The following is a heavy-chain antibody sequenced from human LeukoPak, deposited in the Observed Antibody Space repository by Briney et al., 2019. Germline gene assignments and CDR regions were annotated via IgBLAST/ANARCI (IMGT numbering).Heavy chain of an antibody. J-gene: IGHJ6*02. Sequence: GGSLRLSCAASGFTVSSNYMSWVRQAPGKGLEWVSVIYSGGSTYYADSVKGRFTISRDNSKNTLYLQMNSLRAEDTAVYYCASYRNQNYYGMDVWGQGTMVTVSS. CDR2: IYSGGST. CDR3: ASYRNQNYYGMDV. CDR1: GFTVSSNY. V-gene: IGHV3-66*01. D-gene: IGHD4-11*01.